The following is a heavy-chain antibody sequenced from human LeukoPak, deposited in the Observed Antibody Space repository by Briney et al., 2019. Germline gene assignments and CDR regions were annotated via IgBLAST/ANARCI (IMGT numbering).Heavy chain of an antibody. J-gene: IGHJ4*02. V-gene: IGHV3-48*03. CDR2: ISSSGSTI. D-gene: IGHD3-3*01. CDR1: GFTFSSYE. CDR3: ARVPRILEWFPDY. Sequence: PGGSLRLSCAASGFTFSSYEMNWVRQAPGKGLEWVSYISSSGSTIYYADSEKGRFTISRDNAKNSLYLQMNSLRAEDTAVYYCARVPRILEWFPDYWGQGTLVTVSS.